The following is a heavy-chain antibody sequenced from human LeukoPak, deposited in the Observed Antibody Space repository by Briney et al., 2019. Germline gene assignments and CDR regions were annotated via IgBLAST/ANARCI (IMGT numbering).Heavy chain of an antibody. CDR3: ARGGSSWYAVWFDP. CDR1: GFTFSSYA. Sequence: PGGSLRLSCAASGFTFSSYAMSWVRQAPGKGLEWVSSLSGSGGSTYYADSVKGRFTISRDNSKNTPYLQMNSLRAEDTAMYYCARGGSSWYAVWFDPWGQGTLVTVSS. D-gene: IGHD6-13*01. CDR2: LSGSGGST. J-gene: IGHJ5*02. V-gene: IGHV3-23*01.